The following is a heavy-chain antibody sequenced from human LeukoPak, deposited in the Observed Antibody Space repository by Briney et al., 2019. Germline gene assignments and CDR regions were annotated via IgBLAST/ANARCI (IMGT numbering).Heavy chain of an antibody. CDR1: GYTFTGYY. D-gene: IGHD6-19*01. CDR2: INPNSGGT. J-gene: IGHJ4*02. Sequence: ASVKVSCKASGYTFTGYYMHCVRQAPGQGLEWMGWINPNSGGTNYAQKFQGRVTMTRDTSISTAYMELSRLRSDDTAVYYCAREGASGWYSGWYFDYWGQGTLVTVSS. CDR3: AREGASGWYSGWYFDY. V-gene: IGHV1-2*02.